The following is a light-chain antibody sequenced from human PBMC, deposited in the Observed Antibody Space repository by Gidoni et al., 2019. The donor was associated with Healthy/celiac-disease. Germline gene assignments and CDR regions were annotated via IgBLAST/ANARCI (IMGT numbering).Light chain of an antibody. CDR1: KLGDKY. J-gene: IGLJ2*01. CDR3: QAWGSRHLV. Sequence: SYELTQPPSVSVSPGQTASITCSGDKLGDKYACWYQQKPGQSPVLVIYQDSKRPSGIPERFSGSNSGDTATLTISGTQAFDEAGYYCQAWGSRHLVFGGGTKLTVL. V-gene: IGLV3-1*01. CDR2: QDS.